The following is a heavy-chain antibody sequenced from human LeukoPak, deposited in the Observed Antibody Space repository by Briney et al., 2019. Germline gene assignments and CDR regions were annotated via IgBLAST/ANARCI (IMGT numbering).Heavy chain of an antibody. J-gene: IGHJ3*02. CDR2: IYYTGST. CDR3: ARYGSGSLGAFDI. CDR1: GGSISSYY. V-gene: IGHV4-59*08. Sequence: PSETLSLTYTVSGGSISSYYWSWIRQPPGKGLEWIGYIYYTGSTNYNPSLKSRVTISLDTSKNQFSLKLSSVTAADTAVYYCARYGSGSLGAFDIWGQGTMVTVSS. D-gene: IGHD3-10*01.